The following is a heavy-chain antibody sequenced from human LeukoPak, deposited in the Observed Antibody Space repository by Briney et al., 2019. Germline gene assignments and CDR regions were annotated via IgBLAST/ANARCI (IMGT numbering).Heavy chain of an antibody. CDR2: IKQDGSEK. J-gene: IGHJ4*02. CDR1: GFTFSRYW. Sequence: GGSLRLSCAASGFTFSRYWMSWVRQAPGKGLEWVASIKQDGSEKYYVDSVKGRFTISRDNAKNSLYVQMNSLRAEDTAVYYCARDDDYYDSSGYYYHYFDYWGQGTLVTVSS. CDR3: ARDDDYYDSSGYYYHYFDY. V-gene: IGHV3-7*01. D-gene: IGHD3-22*01.